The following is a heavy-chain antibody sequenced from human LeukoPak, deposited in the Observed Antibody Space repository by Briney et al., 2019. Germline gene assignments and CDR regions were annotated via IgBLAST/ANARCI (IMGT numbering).Heavy chain of an antibody. J-gene: IGHJ5*02. CDR3: ARVSPYGDWFDP. V-gene: IGHV4-4*07. Sequence: SETLSLTCTVSGGSISSYYWSWNRQPAGKGLEWIGRIYTSGSTNYNPSLKSRVTMSVDTSKNQFSLKLSSVTAADTAVYYCARVSPYGDWFDPWGQGTLVTVSS. CDR1: GGSISSYY. CDR2: IYTSGST. D-gene: IGHD4-17*01.